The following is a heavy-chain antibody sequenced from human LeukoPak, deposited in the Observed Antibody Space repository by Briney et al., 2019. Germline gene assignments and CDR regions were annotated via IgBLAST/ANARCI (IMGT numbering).Heavy chain of an antibody. CDR3: ARQGYSGHSQGAADY. Sequence: ASVKVSCTASGYTFSIYGFSWVRQAPGPGLGWMGWISAYNGNTNYAQKFQGRVTMTTDTSTSTAHMELRSLRSEETAVYYCARQGYSGHSQGAADYWGQGTLVTVSS. J-gene: IGHJ4*02. D-gene: IGHD4-23*01. CDR2: ISAYNGNT. V-gene: IGHV1-18*01. CDR1: GYTFSIYG.